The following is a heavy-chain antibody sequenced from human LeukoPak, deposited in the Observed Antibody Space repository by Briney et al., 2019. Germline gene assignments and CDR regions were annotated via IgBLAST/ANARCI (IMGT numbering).Heavy chain of an antibody. J-gene: IGHJ3*02. V-gene: IGHV4-61*02. Sequence: SQTLSLTCTVSGGSISSGSYYWSWIRQPAGKGLEWIGRIYTSGSTNYHPSLKSRVTISVDASKNQFSLKLSSVTAADTAVYYCARESSWYNYVFDIWGQGTVVTVSS. CDR2: IYTSGST. D-gene: IGHD6-13*01. CDR3: ARESSWYNYVFDI. CDR1: GGSISSGSYY.